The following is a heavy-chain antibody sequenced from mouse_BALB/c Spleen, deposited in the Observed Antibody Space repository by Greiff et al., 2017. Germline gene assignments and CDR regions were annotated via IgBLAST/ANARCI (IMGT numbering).Heavy chain of an antibody. Sequence: QVQLKQSGPELVKPGASVKMSCKASGYTFTDYVISWVKQRTGQGLEWIGEIYPGSGSTYYNEKFKGKATLTADKSSSTAYMQLSSLTSEDSAVYFCARGDYYGPAWFAYWGQGTLVTVSA. CDR2: IYPGSGST. J-gene: IGHJ3*01. CDR3: ARGDYYGPAWFAY. CDR1: GYTFTDYV. V-gene: IGHV1-77*01. D-gene: IGHD1-2*01.